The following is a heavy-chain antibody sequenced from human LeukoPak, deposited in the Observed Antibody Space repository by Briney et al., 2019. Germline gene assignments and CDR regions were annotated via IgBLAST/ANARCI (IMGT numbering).Heavy chain of an antibody. D-gene: IGHD5-24*01. CDR3: ARDSVEMATGG. Sequence: PSETLSLTCTVSGGSISSSGYYWSWIRQPPGKGLEWIGYIYHSGSTYYNPSLKSRVTISVDRSKNQFSLKLSSVTAADTAVYYCARDSVEMATGGWGQGTLVTVSS. CDR2: IYHSGST. CDR1: GGSISSSGYY. J-gene: IGHJ4*02. V-gene: IGHV4-30-2*01.